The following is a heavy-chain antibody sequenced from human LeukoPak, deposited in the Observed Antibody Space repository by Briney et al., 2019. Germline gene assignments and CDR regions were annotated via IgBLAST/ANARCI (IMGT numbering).Heavy chain of an antibody. J-gene: IGHJ2*01. V-gene: IGHV4-31*03. D-gene: IGHD6-19*01. Sequence: PSETLSLTCTVSGASISTTSYYWTCIRQHPVKGLEWIGYIYYNGATYYNPSLKSRAAISIDTSKNQFSLRLTSMTAADTAVYYCARGIAVAGYAEYFDLWGRGTLVTVSS. CDR2: IYYNGAT. CDR3: ARGIAVAGYAEYFDL. CDR1: GASISTTSYY.